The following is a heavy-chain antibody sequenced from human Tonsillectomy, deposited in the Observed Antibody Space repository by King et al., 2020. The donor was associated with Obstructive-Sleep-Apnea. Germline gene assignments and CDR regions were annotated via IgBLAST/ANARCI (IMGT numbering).Heavy chain of an antibody. CDR1: GFTVSSNY. CDR3: ARVWQRWKSDFDY. D-gene: IGHD6-25*01. V-gene: IGHV3-66*01. CDR2: IYSDSST. J-gene: IGHJ4*02. Sequence: VQLVESGGGLVQPGGSLRLSCAASGFTVSSNYMSWVRQAPGKGLEGIAVIYSDSSTYYADSVKGRVTISRDNSKNTRYLQMKSLRAEDTAVYYCARVWQRWKSDFDYWGQGTLVTVSS.